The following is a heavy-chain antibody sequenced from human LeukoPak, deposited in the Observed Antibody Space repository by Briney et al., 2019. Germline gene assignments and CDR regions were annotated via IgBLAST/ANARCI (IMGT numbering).Heavy chain of an antibody. CDR3: AREEYGDYVGYFDY. J-gene: IGHJ4*02. CDR1: GFTFSSYA. D-gene: IGHD4-17*01. CDR2: IYSGGST. Sequence: QPGGSLRLSCAASGFTFSSYAMSWVRQAPGKGLEWVSVIYSGGSTYYADSVKGRFTISRDNSKNTLYLQMNSLRAEDTAVYYCAREEYGDYVGYFDYWGQGTLVTVSS. V-gene: IGHV3-66*02.